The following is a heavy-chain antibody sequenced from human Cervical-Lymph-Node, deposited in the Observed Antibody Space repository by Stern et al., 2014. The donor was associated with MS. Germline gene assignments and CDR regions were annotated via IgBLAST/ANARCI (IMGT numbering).Heavy chain of an antibody. CDR3: VRGGAITHFDN. D-gene: IGHD3-10*01. J-gene: IGHJ4*02. CDR1: GFTFSSYG. V-gene: IGHV3-30*05. CDR2: ISYDGGHK. Sequence: QVQLVQSGGGVVQPGGSLRLSCAASGFTFSSYGMHWVRQAPGKGLEWVAVISYDGGHKFYADSVKGRFTISRDNSNKSLYLQMKSLRLEDTALYYCVRGGAITHFDNWGQGTRVTVSS.